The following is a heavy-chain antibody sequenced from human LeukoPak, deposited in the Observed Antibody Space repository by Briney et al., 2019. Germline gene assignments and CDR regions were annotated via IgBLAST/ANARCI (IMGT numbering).Heavy chain of an antibody. V-gene: IGHV1-18*01. CDR1: GYTFTSYG. CDR2: ISACNGNT. CDR3: ARDRDIVVVPAAIESGFDP. Sequence: ASVKVSCKASGYTFTSYGIRWVLQAPGQGLEWMGWISACNGNTNYAQKLQGRVTMTTDTSTSTAYMELRSLRSDDTAVYYCARDRDIVVVPAAIESGFDPWGQGTLVTVSS. J-gene: IGHJ5*02. D-gene: IGHD2-2*02.